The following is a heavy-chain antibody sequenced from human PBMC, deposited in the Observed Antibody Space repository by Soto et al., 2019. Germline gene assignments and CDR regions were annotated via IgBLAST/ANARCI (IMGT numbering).Heavy chain of an antibody. D-gene: IGHD6-25*01. CDR2: INHDGNVT. CDR1: VCSFRSYW. J-gene: IGHJ5*01. CDR3: AREAWGFSGTWYDS. Sequence: EVQLVESGGGLVQPGGSLTLSCEGSVCSFRSYWLHWVRQVPGKGLVWVSRINHDGNVTNYADSVKGRFTIARDNSKNTLFLRMHGLRAEDTAVYYCAREAWGFSGTWYDSWGQGTVVTVSS. V-gene: IGHV3-74*01.